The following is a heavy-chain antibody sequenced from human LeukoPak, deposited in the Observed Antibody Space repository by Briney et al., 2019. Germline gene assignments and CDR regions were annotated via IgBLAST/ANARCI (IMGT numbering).Heavy chain of an antibody. Sequence: SENLSLTCTVSGGSISSGGNYWSWIRQHPGKGLEWIGYIYDSGSTYYKPSLRSRVTISGDTSKNQFSLKVTSVSDADTAVYYCASYGSGWYFDLWGRGTLVTVSS. J-gene: IGHJ2*01. CDR3: ASYGSGWYFDL. V-gene: IGHV4-31*03. D-gene: IGHD3-10*01. CDR2: IYDSGST. CDR1: GGSISSGGNY.